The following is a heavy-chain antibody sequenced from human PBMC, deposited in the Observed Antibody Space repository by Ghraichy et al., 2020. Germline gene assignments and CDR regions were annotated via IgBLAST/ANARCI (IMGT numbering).Heavy chain of an antibody. V-gene: IGHV3-23*01. J-gene: IGHJ4*02. CDR2: ITDSGANT. CDR1: GFTFSAYA. Sequence: GSLRLSCAASGFTFSAYAMAWVRQAPGKGLQWVSAITDSGANTYYADSVKGRFTVSRDNSKNTVYLQMSSLRAEDTAVYYCAKDTSYHFDYWGQGALVTVSS. CDR3: AKDTSYHFDY.